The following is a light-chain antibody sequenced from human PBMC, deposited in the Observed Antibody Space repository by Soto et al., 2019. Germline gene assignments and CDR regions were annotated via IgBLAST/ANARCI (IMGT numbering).Light chain of an antibody. Sequence: EIVMTQFPATLSVSPGERATLSCRASQSLRSNIAWYQQKPGQAPRLLIYDSFTRATGIPARFSGSGSGTEFTLTISSLQSEDFAVYYCQQYGISPRTFGQGTKVDI. J-gene: IGKJ1*01. CDR3: QQYGISPRT. CDR2: DSF. CDR1: QSLRSN. V-gene: IGKV3-15*01.